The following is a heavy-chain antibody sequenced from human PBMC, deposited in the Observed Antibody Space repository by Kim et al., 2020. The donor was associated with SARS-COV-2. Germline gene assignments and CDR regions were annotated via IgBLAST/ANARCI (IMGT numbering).Heavy chain of an antibody. V-gene: IGHV1-69*01. J-gene: IGHJ4*02. Sequence: KFQGRVTITADESTSTAYMELSSLRSEDTAVYYCAREITIAVAGRGYFDYWGQGTLVTVSS. CDR3: AREITIAVAGRGYFDY. D-gene: IGHD6-19*01.